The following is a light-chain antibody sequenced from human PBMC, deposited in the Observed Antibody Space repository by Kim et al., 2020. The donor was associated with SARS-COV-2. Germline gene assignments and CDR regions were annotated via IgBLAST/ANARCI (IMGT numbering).Light chain of an antibody. J-gene: IGLJ3*02. V-gene: IGLV3-21*04. CDR1: NIGSKS. CDR2: YDS. CDR3: QVWDSSSDHRV. Sequence: APGKTGRITCGGNNIGSKSVHWYQKKPGQAPVLVIYYDSDRPSGIPERFSGSNSGNTATLTISRVEAGDEADYYCQVWDSSSDHRVFGGGTQLTVL.